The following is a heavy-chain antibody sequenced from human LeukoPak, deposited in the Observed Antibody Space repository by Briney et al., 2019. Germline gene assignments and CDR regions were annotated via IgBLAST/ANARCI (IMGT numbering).Heavy chain of an antibody. V-gene: IGHV3-23*01. D-gene: IGHD3-22*01. CDR3: AKDNFPYYYDSSGYQTDAFDI. CDR1: GFTFSSYA. Sequence: GGSLRLSCAASGFTFSSYAMSWVRQAPGKGLEWVSAIGGSGGSTYYADSVKGRFTISRDNSKNTLYLQMNSLRAEDTAVYYCAKDNFPYYYDSSGYQTDAFDIWGQGTMVTVSS. CDR2: IGGSGGST. J-gene: IGHJ3*02.